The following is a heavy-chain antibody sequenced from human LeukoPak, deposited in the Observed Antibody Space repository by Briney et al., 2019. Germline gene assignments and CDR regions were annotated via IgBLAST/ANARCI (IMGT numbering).Heavy chain of an antibody. J-gene: IGHJ4*02. CDR3: AKDPGGYYYDSSGQYYFDY. Sequence: GGSLRLSCAASGFTFSSYAMSWVRQAPGKGLEWVSAISGRGGSTYYADSVKGRFTISRDNSKNTLYLQMNSLRAEDTAVYYCAKDPGGYYYDSSGQYYFDYWGQGTLVTVSS. CDR1: GFTFSSYA. D-gene: IGHD3-22*01. V-gene: IGHV3-23*01. CDR2: ISGRGGST.